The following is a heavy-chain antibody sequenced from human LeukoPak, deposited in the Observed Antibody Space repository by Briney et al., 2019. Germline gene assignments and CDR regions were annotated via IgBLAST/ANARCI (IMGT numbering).Heavy chain of an antibody. Sequence: SETLSLTCTVSGDSISSDDYYGSWIRQSPGKRLEWIGNIYYSGSTYYNPSLRSRVTMSVDTSKNQFSLNLSSVTAADTAVYYCASTQLARYFDYWGQEILATVSS. J-gene: IGHJ4*02. CDR2: IYYSGST. D-gene: IGHD1-14*01. CDR1: GDSISSDDYY. V-gene: IGHV4-30-4*08. CDR3: ASTQLARYFDY.